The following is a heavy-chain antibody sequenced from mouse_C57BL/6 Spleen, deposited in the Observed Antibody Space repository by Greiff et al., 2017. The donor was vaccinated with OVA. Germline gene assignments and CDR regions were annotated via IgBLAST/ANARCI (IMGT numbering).Heavy chain of an antibody. J-gene: IGHJ3*01. CDR1: GYTFTSYW. CDR3: ARGYSNDGRWFAY. Sequence: QVQLQQPGAELVRPGSSVKLSCKASGYTFTSYWMHWVKQRPIQGLEWIGNIDPSDSETHYNQKFKDKATLTVDKSSSTAYMQLSSLTSEDSAVYYCARGYSNDGRWFAYWGQGTLVTVSA. D-gene: IGHD2-12*01. V-gene: IGHV1-52*01. CDR2: IDPSDSET.